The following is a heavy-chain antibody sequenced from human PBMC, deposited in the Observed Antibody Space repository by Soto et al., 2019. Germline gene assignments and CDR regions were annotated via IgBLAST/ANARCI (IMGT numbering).Heavy chain of an antibody. CDR1: GFTFSNYY. D-gene: IGHD6-19*01. Sequence: GGSLRLSCAASGFTFSNYYMTWIRQAPGKGLECLSYISSREVTVYYADSVKGRFTISRDNTKNPLYLQMTTLRDEDTAVYYCARVSASGWHVNGRDYFDSWGQGTLVTVSS. CDR3: ARVSASGWHVNGRDYFDS. V-gene: IGHV3-11*01. J-gene: IGHJ4*02. CDR2: ISSREVTV.